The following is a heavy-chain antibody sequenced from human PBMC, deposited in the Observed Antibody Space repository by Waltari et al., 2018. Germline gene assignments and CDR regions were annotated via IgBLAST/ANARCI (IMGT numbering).Heavy chain of an antibody. CDR2: IIPIFGTA. CDR1: GGTFSSYA. Sequence: QVQLVQSGAEVKKPGSSVKVSCTASGGTFSSYAISWVRQAPGQGLEWRGGIIPIFGTANYAQKFQGRVTITADESTSTAYMELSSLRSEDTAVYYCASLRQQLGGDYFDYWGQGTLVTVSS. CDR3: ASLRQQLGGDYFDY. D-gene: IGHD6-13*01. V-gene: IGHV1-69*01. J-gene: IGHJ4*02.